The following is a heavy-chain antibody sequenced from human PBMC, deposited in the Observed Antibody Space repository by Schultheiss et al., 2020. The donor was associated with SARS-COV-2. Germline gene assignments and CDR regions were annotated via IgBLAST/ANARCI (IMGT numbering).Heavy chain of an antibody. CDR1: GGAISSGGYY. CDR3: ARVGSVAYGGMDV. CDR2: FYHSGST. V-gene: IGHV4-39*07. D-gene: IGHD5/OR15-5a*01. Sequence: SETLSLTCTVSGGAISSGGYYWSWIRQHPGKGLEWIGSFYHSGSTYYNPSLKSRVTISADTSKNQFSLQLNSVTPEDTAVYYCARVGSVAYGGMDVWGQGTTVTVAS. J-gene: IGHJ6*02.